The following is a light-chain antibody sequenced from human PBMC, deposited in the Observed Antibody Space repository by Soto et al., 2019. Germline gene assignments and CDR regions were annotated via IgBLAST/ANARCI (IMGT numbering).Light chain of an antibody. CDR2: GAS. CDR1: QSIGTY. Sequence: DIQMTQSPSSLSAFVGDRVTITCRASQSIGTYLNWYRQKPGKAPKLLTFGASSLQSGVPSRFSGSGSWTDFTLTISSLQPEDSATYYCHQSHSTPYTFGQGTKLEIK. J-gene: IGKJ2*01. V-gene: IGKV1-39*01. CDR3: HQSHSTPYT.